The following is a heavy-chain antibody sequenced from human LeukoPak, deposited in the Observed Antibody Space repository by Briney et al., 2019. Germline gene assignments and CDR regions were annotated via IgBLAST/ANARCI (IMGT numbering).Heavy chain of an antibody. CDR1: GGSISSGGYS. J-gene: IGHJ4*02. V-gene: IGHV4-30-2*01. D-gene: IGHD6-19*01. Sequence: PSQTLSLTCAVSGGSISSGGYSWSWIRQPPGKGLEWIGYIYHSGSTYYNPSLKSRVTISVDRSKNQFSLKLSSVTAADTAVYYCARSSLEDSSGWYDYWGQGTLVTVSS. CDR3: ARSSLEDSSGWYDY. CDR2: IYHSGST.